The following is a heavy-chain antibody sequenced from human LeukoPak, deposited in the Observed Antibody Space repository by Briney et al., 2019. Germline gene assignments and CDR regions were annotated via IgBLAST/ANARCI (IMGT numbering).Heavy chain of an antibody. CDR3: ARCRDWAYDD. CDR2: IKHRGST. V-gene: IGHV4-34*01. J-gene: IGHJ4*02. CDR1: GGSPSGYY. D-gene: IGHD3/OR15-3a*01. Sequence: PSQTLSLTCAVYGGSPSGYYWSWIRHPPGKGKEWLGEIKHRGSTNYTPPLKSRVTIAVDASENQFSLRLSSGTAAVAAVYYWARCRDWAYDDGGRGTLVSVSS.